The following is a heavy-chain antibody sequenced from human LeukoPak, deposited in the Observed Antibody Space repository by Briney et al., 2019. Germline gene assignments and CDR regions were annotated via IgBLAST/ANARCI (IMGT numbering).Heavy chain of an antibody. CDR2: MNPNSGGT. J-gene: IGHJ6*03. D-gene: IGHD1-26*01. CDR3: ASSGSLHYYYYYYMDV. CDR1: GYTFTSYD. V-gene: IGHV1-2*02. Sequence: ASVKVSCKASGYTFTSYDINWVRQATGQGLEWMGWMNPNSGGTNYAQKFQCRVTMTRDTSISTAYMELSRLRSDDTAVYYCASSGSLHYYYYYYMDVWGKGTTVTVSS.